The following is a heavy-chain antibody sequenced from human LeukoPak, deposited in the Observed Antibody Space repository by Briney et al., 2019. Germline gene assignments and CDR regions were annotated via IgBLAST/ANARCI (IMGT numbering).Heavy chain of an antibody. D-gene: IGHD2-2*01. CDR2: FHPEDGET. V-gene: IGHV1-24*01. J-gene: IGHJ6*03. Sequence: ASVKVSCKVSGYTVTELSMHWVRQSPGKGLEWMGGFHPEDGETIYAQKFQGRVTMTEDTSTDTAYMELSSLRSEDTAVYYCATGGVGPAVYYYMDVWGKGTTVTVSS. CDR1: GYTVTELS. CDR3: ATGGVGPAVYYYMDV.